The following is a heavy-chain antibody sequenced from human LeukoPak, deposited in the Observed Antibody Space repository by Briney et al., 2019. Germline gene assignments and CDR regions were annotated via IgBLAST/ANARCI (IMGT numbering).Heavy chain of an antibody. J-gene: IGHJ4*02. V-gene: IGHV3-23*01. D-gene: IGHD2-15*01. CDR2: ISNNGGYT. CDR3: AKQLGYCSDGSCYFPY. CDR1: GFTFSNYG. Sequence: GGSLRLSCEASGFTFSNYGVNWVRQAPGKGLEWVSAISNNGGYTYYADSVQGRFTISRDNSKSTLCLQMNSLRAEDTAVYYCAKQLGYCSDGSCYFPYWGQGTLVTVSS.